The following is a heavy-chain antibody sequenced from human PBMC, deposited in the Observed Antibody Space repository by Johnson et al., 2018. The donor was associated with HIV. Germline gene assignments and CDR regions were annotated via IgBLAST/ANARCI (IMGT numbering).Heavy chain of an antibody. CDR1: GFTFSSYA. Sequence: EVQLVESGGGVVQPGRSLRLSCAASGFTFSSYAMHWVRQAPGKGLEWVSVIYSGGSTYYADSVKGRFTISRDNSKNTLYLQMNSLRAEDTAVFYCARVRPNPTVTTRGAAFDIWGQGTMVTVSS. CDR2: IYSGGST. CDR3: ARVRPNPTVTTRGAAFDI. D-gene: IGHD4-17*01. V-gene: IGHV3-66*01. J-gene: IGHJ3*02.